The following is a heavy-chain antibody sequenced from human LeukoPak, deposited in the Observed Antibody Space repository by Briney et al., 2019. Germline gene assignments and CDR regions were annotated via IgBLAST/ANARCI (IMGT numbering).Heavy chain of an antibody. D-gene: IGHD2-15*01. CDR1: GVSVSSGSYC. J-gene: IGHJ5*02. Sequence: PSETLSLTCTLSGVSVSSGSYCWSWIRQPPGKGLEWIGYIYYSGSTNYNPSLKSRVTISVDTSKNQFSLKLSSVTAADTAVYYCARADRYQCSGGSCSAWFDPWGQGTLVTVSS. CDR2: IYYSGST. CDR3: ARADRYQCSGGSCSAWFDP. V-gene: IGHV4-61*01.